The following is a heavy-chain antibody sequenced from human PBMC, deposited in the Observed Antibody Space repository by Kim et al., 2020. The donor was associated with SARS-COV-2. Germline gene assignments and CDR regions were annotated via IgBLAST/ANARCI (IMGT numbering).Heavy chain of an antibody. Sequence: SETLSLTCTVSGGSISSSSYYWGWIRQPPGKGLEWIGSIYYSGSTYYNPSLKSRVTISVDRSKNQFSLRLSSVTAADTAVYYCARLPYRRNDCYYFDYWGQGPLVTVSS. J-gene: IGHJ4*02. CDR1: GGSISSSSYY. V-gene: IGHV4-39*01. D-gene: IGHD2-21*02. CDR3: ARLPYRRNDCYYFDY. CDR2: IYYSGST.